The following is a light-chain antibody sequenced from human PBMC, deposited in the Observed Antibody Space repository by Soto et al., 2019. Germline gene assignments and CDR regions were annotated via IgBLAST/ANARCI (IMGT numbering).Light chain of an antibody. V-gene: IGLV6-57*04. CDR1: SGSIASFY. CDR2: EDN. J-gene: IGLJ3*02. Sequence: NFMLTQPHSVSESPGKTVTISCTRSSGSIASFYVQWYQQRPGRAPTSLIYEDNQRPSGVPDRFSGSIDRSSNSASLTISGLKTEDEADYYCQSYDSSNHWVFGGGTKVTVL. CDR3: QSYDSSNHWV.